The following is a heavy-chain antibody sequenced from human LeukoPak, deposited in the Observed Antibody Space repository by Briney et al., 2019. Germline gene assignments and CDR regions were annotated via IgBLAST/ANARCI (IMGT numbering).Heavy chain of an antibody. CDR1: GFTLEDYA. V-gene: IGHV3-9*01. CDR2: ISWNSANI. J-gene: IGHJ4*02. D-gene: IGHD2-15*01. Sequence: PGGSLRLSCAASGFTLEDYAMHWVRQAPGKGLEWVSGISWNSANIGYAESVKGRFTISRDNAKNSLYLQMNSLRPEDTALYYCAKLGVGYCSGNKCYTGYFDYWGQGTLVTVSS. CDR3: AKLGVGYCSGNKCYTGYFDY.